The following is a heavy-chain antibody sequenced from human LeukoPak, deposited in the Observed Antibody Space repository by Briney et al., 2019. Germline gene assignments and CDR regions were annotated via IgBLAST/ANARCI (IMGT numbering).Heavy chain of an antibody. V-gene: IGHV4-39*01. J-gene: IGHJ4*02. Sequence: SETLSLTCTVSGASFSSSTYYWGWIRQPPGKGLEWIGSIYYSGSTYYNPSLKSRVTMSVDTSKSQFSLKLSSVTAADTAVYYCARHAGGIAAAGTRPFDYWGQGTLVIVSS. CDR3: ARHAGGIAAAGTRPFDY. CDR2: IYYSGST. CDR1: GASFSSSTYY. D-gene: IGHD6-13*01.